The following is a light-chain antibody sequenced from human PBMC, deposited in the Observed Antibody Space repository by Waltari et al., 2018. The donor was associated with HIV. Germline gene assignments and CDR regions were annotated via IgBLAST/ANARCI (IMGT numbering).Light chain of an antibody. CDR1: TSTSGAGHD. Sequence: SVLPQPPSLSGAPGQWVTIPCTGTTSTSGAGHDVHWYRHLPGAAPELVVYGDSIRPLGVPDRFSGSKSGTSASLAINGLQTEDEGDYYCQSYDSSLSGLWVFGGGTRLTVL. J-gene: IGLJ3*02. CDR3: QSYDSSLSGLWV. CDR2: GDS. V-gene: IGLV1-40*01.